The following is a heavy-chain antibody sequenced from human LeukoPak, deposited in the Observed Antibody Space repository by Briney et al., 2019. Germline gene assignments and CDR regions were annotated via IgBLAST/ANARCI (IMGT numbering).Heavy chain of an antibody. V-gene: IGHV4-59*01. Sequence: SETLSLTCTVSGGSISSYYWSWIRQPPGKGLEWIGHIYYSGSTNYNPSLKSRVTISVDTSKNQFSLKLSSVTAADTAVYYCARGDKHYLPPDYWGQGTLVTVSS. CDR3: ARGDKHYLPPDY. CDR2: IYYSGST. CDR1: GGSISSYY. D-gene: IGHD3-10*01. J-gene: IGHJ4*02.